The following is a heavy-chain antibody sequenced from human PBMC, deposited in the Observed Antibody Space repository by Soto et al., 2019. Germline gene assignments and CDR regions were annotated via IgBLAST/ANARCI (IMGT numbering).Heavy chain of an antibody. CDR3: ARTGDYLVDC. J-gene: IGHJ4*02. CDR2: TYYRSKWSS. Sequence: SQTLSLTCAISGDSVTSKSAAWPWIRQSPSIGLDWLKRTYYRSKWSSNYPVSAKSRITINPDTAKNQFSLQLSLVPTHDAGMYYCARTGDYLVDCWRQGTLVTVSS. CDR1: GDSVTSKSAA. D-gene: IGHD6-6*01. V-gene: IGHV6-1*01.